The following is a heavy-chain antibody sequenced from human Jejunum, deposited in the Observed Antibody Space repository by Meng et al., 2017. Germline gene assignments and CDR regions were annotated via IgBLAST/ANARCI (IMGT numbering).Heavy chain of an antibody. CDR2: INHSGST. Sequence: QVQHWGAGLLNASETLSPTGTFYGGSFSGFYWSWIRQPPGKGLEWIGEINHSGSTSYNPSLKSRVTMSLDTSKNQFSLELSSVTAADTAVYYCARGSIADRLSDWGQGTLVTVSS. CDR3: ARGSIADRLSD. CDR1: GGSFSGFY. J-gene: IGHJ4*02. V-gene: IGHV4-34*01. D-gene: IGHD6-6*01.